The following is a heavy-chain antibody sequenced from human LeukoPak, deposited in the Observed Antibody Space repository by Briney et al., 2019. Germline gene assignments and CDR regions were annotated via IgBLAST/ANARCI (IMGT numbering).Heavy chain of an antibody. D-gene: IGHD2-21*02. CDR1: GYTFTNYD. J-gene: IGHJ4*02. CDR3: ARKAPDHDLD. V-gene: IGHV1-8*03. CDR2: MNPNSGAT. Sequence: ASVKVSCKASGYTFTNYDINWVRQATGQGLGWMGWMNPNSGATGYAPKFQGRLTITRDISISTAYMELSSLGSGDTAVYYCARKAPDHDLDWGQGTLVTVSS.